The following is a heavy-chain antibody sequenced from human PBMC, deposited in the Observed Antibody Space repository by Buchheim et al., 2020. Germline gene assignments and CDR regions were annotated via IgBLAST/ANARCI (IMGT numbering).Heavy chain of an antibody. Sequence: QVQLVESGGGVVQPGRSLRLSCAASGFTFSSYGMHWVRQAPGMGLEWVAVISYDGSNKYYAVPVQGRFTISRDNSKNTPYLQMNSLRAEDTAVYYCAKDTTKDGSGSYGVDPWGQGTL. CDR1: GFTFSSYG. CDR2: ISYDGSNK. CDR3: AKDTTKDGSGSYGVDP. J-gene: IGHJ5*02. V-gene: IGHV3-30*18. D-gene: IGHD3-10*01.